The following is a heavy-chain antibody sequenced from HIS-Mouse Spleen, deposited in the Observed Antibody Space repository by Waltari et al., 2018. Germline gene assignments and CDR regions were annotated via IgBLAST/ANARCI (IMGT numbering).Heavy chain of an antibody. D-gene: IGHD6-19*01. CDR1: GFTFSSYG. CDR3: AKASSGWLDY. V-gene: IGHV3-30*18. J-gene: IGHJ4*02. CDR2: ITYDGSNK. Sequence: QVQLVESGGGVVQPGRSLRLSCAASGFTFSSYGMHWVRQAPGKGLGWVAFITYDGSNKDYADSVKGRFTISRDNSKNTLYLQMNSLRAEDTAVYYCAKASSGWLDYWGQGTLVTVSS.